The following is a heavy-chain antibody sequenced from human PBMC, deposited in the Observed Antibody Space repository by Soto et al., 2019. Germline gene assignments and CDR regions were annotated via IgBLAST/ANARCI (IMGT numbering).Heavy chain of an antibody. D-gene: IGHD3-3*01. Sequence: ASVKVSCKASGYTFTSYGISWVRQAPGQGLEWKGWISAYNGNTNYAQKLQGRVTMTTDTSTSTAYMELRSLRSDDTAVYYCARIFIDELVFGWFDPWGQGTQVTVSS. V-gene: IGHV1-18*01. CDR1: GYTFTSYG. J-gene: IGHJ5*02. CDR2: ISAYNGNT. CDR3: ARIFIDELVFGWFDP.